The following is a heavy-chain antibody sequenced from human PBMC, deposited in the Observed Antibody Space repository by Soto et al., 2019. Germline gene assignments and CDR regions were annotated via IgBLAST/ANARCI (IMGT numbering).Heavy chain of an antibody. CDR3: ARDGGRHSGGIDY. J-gene: IGHJ4*02. CDR1: GGTFSSYS. CDR2: IIPIFGTA. Sequence: QVQLVQSGAELKKPGSSVKVSCKASGGTFSSYSINWVRQAPGQGLEWMGEIIPIFGTANYAQKFQGRVTITADESTSTAYIELSSLRSEDTAVYYCARDGGRHSGGIDYWGQGTLVTVSS. D-gene: IGHD1-26*01. V-gene: IGHV1-69*01.